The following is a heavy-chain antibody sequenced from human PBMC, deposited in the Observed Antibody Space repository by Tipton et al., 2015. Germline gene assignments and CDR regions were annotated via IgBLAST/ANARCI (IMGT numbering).Heavy chain of an antibody. Sequence: TLSLTCVVSGGSITSNSHYWGWIRQPPGKGLEWIASSHYSGSTYYNPSLKSRVTISVDTSKNQSSVHLSSVTAADTAVYYCASQDYDPWGGSTNWFDPWGQGTLVTVSS. V-gene: IGHV4-39*01. CDR3: ASQDYDPWGGSTNWFDP. CDR1: GGSITSNSHY. D-gene: IGHD3-3*01. J-gene: IGHJ5*02. CDR2: SHYSGST.